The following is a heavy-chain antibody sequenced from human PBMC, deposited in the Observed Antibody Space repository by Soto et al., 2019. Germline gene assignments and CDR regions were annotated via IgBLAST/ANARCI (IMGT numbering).Heavy chain of an antibody. CDR1: GLTFSDHY. D-gene: IGHD2-21*02. J-gene: IGHJ6*02. Sequence: GGSLRLSCAASGLTFSDHYMDWVRQAPGKGLEWVGRSRNKATTYTSEYAASVKGRFIISRDDSKNSLYLEMNDLKTVDTAVYYFTAGFDVFVPPGIRDFYGMDVWGQGTTVTVSS. V-gene: IGHV3-72*01. CDR2: SRNKATTYTS. CDR3: TAGFDVFVPPGIRDFYGMDV.